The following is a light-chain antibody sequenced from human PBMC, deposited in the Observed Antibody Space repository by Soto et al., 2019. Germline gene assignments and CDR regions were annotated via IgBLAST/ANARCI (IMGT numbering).Light chain of an antibody. CDR1: QNITSY. J-gene: IGKJ5*01. V-gene: IGKV1-12*01. Sequence: DIQMTQSPSSVSASVGDRVTIICRASQNITSYLAWYQHKPGRTPEXLIHGASRLQSGVPARFSGSGSGTDFTITINSLQPEDFATYYCQQGYSSPITFGQGTRLEIK. CDR2: GAS. CDR3: QQGYSSPIT.